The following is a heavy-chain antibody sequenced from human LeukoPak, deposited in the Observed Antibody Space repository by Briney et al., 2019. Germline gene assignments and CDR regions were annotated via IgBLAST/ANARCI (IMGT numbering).Heavy chain of an antibody. Sequence: SETLSLTCTVSGGSISSYYWSWIRQPPGKGLEWIGYIYYSGNTDYNPSLKSRVIISVDKSKNHFSLKLSSVTAADTAVYYCARMTYDPHGVDVWGKGTTVTVSS. CDR1: GGSISSYY. CDR3: ARMTYDPHGVDV. D-gene: IGHD5-12*01. V-gene: IGHV4-59*01. J-gene: IGHJ6*04. CDR2: IYYSGNT.